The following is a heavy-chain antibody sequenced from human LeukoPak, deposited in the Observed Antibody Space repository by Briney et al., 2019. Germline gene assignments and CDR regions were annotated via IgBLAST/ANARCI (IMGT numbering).Heavy chain of an antibody. Sequence: GGSLRLSCAASGFIFSSYGMHWVRQAPDKGLEWVAFIRYDGSRKYYADSVKGRFTISRDNSKNTLYLQMNSLRAEDTAVYYCARDFGRYYFDYWGQGTLVTVSS. V-gene: IGHV3-30*02. CDR1: GFIFSSYG. J-gene: IGHJ4*02. D-gene: IGHD3-10*01. CDR2: IRYDGSRK. CDR3: ARDFGRYYFDY.